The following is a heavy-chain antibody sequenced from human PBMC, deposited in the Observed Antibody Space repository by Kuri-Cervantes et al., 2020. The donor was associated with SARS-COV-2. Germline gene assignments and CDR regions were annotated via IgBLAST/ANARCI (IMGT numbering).Heavy chain of an antibody. V-gene: IGHV2-70*11. Sequence: SGLTLVKPTQTLTLTCTFSGFSLNTSGMCVSWIRQPPGKALEWLARIDWDDDKYYSTSLKTRLTISKDTSKNQVVLTMTNMDPVDTATYYCVRSTYDFWSGSGGIALNDYWGQGTLVTVSS. D-gene: IGHD3-3*01. CDR2: IDWDDDK. CDR1: GFSLNTSGMC. CDR3: VRSTYDFWSGSGGIALNDY. J-gene: IGHJ4*02.